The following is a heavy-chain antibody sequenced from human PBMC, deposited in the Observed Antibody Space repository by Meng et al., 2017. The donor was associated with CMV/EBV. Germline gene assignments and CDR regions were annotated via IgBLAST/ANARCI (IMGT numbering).Heavy chain of an antibody. D-gene: IGHD3-3*01. V-gene: IGHV4-61*01. CDR3: AREGSDSIFGVASHLNWFDP. CDR2: IYYSGST. Sequence: GSLRLSCTVSGGSVSSGSYYWSWIRQPPGKGLEWIGYIYYSGSTNYNPSLKSRVTISVDTSKNQFSLKLSSVTAADTAVYYCAREGSDSIFGVASHLNWFDPWGQGTLVTVSS. CDR1: GGSVSSGSYY. J-gene: IGHJ5*02.